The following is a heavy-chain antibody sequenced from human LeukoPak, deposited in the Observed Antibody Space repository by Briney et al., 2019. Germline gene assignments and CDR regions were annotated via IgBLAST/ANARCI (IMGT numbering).Heavy chain of an antibody. CDR1: GFTFSTYG. CDR2: IRYDGSNK. D-gene: IGHD2-2*01. V-gene: IGHV3-30*02. J-gene: IGHJ4*02. CDR3: AKVVTGYCSTTSCPFDS. Sequence: GGSLRLSCAASGFTFSTYGMDWVRQAPGKGLEWVAYIRYDGSNKNYADSVKGRFTISRDNSKNTLYLQMGSLRAEDTAVYCCAKVVTGYCSTTSCPFDSWGQGTLVTVSS.